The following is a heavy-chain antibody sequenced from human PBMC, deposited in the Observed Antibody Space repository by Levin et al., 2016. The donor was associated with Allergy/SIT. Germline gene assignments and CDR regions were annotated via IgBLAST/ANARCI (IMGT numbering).Heavy chain of an antibody. V-gene: IGHV2-70*13. D-gene: IGHD4-17*01. J-gene: IGHJ4*02. CDR1: GFSLSTSGMG. CDR2: LDWEDNK. CDR3: ARRSPKFDYGDPYFDF. Sequence: SGPTLVKPTETLTLTCTFSGFSLSTSGMGIGWIRQSPGKALEWLALLDWEDNKYYITSLRTRLTISKGTSRNQVLLTMTNLDPVDTATYYCARRSPKFDYGDPYFDFWGQGTLVTVSS.